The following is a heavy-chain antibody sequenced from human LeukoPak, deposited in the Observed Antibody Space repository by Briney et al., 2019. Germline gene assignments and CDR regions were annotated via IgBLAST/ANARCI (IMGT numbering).Heavy chain of an antibody. CDR1: GFTFTSYA. J-gene: IGHJ1*01. CDR3: ATGSSDWYKDFQH. D-gene: IGHD6-19*01. V-gene: IGHV3-23*01. CDR2: ISGSGVST. Sequence: GGSLRLSCAASGFTFTSYAMSWVRQAPGKGLEWVSGISGSGVSTYYADSVKGRLSISRDNSKNTLYLQMKSLRADDAAVYYCATGSSDWYKDFQHWGQGTLVTVSS.